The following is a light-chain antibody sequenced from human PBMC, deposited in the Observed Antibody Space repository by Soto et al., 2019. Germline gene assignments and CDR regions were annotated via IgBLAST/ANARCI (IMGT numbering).Light chain of an antibody. V-gene: IGLV2-18*02. Sequence: QSALTQPPSVSGSPFESVTTSCTGTSSDVGSYNRVSWYQQPPGTAPKLMIYEVSNRPSGVPDRVSGSKSGNTASLTISVLQAEDEADYHCSSYTSSSTYVFGTGTKV. CDR1: SSDVGSYNR. J-gene: IGLJ1*01. CDR3: SSYTSSSTYV. CDR2: EVS.